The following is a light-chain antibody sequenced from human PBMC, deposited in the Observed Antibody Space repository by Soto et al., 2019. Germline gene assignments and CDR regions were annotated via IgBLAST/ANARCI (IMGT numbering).Light chain of an antibody. Sequence: DIQMTQSPSSLSASVGDRVTITCRASQSISSYLNWYQQKPGKAPKLLIYAASSLQSGVPSRFSGSGSGTDFTLTISSLQPEDFATYYCQQSYSTQWTFSQGTKLEIK. V-gene: IGKV1-39*01. CDR1: QSISSY. J-gene: IGKJ2*02. CDR3: QQSYSTQWT. CDR2: AAS.